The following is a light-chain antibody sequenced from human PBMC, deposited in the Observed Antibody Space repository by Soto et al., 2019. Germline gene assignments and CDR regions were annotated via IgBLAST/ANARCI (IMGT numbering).Light chain of an antibody. Sequence: EIVLTQSPATLSLSPGERATLSCRASQSVSSYLAWYQQKPGQAPRLLIYDASNRATGIPARFSGSGSGTDFTLTISSLEPEDFAFYYCQQRSNSITFGQGTRLEI. CDR3: QQRSNSIT. CDR1: QSVSSY. CDR2: DAS. V-gene: IGKV3-11*01. J-gene: IGKJ5*01.